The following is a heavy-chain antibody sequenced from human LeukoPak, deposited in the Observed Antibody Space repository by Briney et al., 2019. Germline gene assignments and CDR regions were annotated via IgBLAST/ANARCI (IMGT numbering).Heavy chain of an antibody. V-gene: IGHV3-48*03. Sequence: GGSLRLSCAASGFTFSNYEMNWVRQAPGKGPEWISYIGGSGVTKRYADSVKGRFSISRDNAKSSLDLQMNSLRVEDTGVYYCARADYYGSPGHFGMDVWGRGTTVTVSS. CDR3: ARADYYGSPGHFGMDV. J-gene: IGHJ6*02. D-gene: IGHD3-10*01. CDR2: IGGSGVTK. CDR1: GFTFSNYE.